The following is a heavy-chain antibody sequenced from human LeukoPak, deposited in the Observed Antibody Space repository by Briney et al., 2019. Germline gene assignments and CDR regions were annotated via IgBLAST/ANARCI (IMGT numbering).Heavy chain of an antibody. CDR1: GGSFSGYY. V-gene: IGHV4-34*01. D-gene: IGHD2-2*01. Sequence: SETLSLTCAVYGGSFSGYYWSWIRQPPGKGLEWIGEINHSGSTNYNPSLKSRVTISVGTSKNQFSLKLSSVTAADAAVYCCARGLRYSSSTTCYEGPWYYYYYIDVWGKGTTVTVSS. CDR3: ARGLRYSSSTTCYEGPWYYYYYIDV. CDR2: INHSGST. J-gene: IGHJ6*03.